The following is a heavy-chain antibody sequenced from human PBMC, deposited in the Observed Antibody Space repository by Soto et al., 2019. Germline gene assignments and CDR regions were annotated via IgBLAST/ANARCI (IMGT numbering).Heavy chain of an antibody. CDR1: GGSISRYY. CDR2: IYYSGST. J-gene: IGHJ4*02. Sequence: PSETLSLTCTVSGGSISRYYWSWIRQPPGKGLEWIGYIYYSGSTNYNPSLKSRVTISVDTSKNQFSLKLSSVTAADTAVYYCARDIAARRQYWGQGTLVTVSS. V-gene: IGHV4-59*01. D-gene: IGHD6-6*01. CDR3: ARDIAARRQY.